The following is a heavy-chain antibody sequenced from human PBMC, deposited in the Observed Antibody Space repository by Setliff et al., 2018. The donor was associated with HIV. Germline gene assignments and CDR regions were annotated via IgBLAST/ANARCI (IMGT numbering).Heavy chain of an antibody. Sequence: SVKVSCKASGGTFSSYAISWVRQAPGQGLEWMGGIIPIFGTVRYAQKFQGRVTITADESMSTAYMELSSLRSEDTAVYYCAKGPLYSGYDLDYYCYYMDVWGKGTTVTVSS. CDR2: IIPIFGTV. CDR3: AKGPLYSGYDLDYYCYYMDV. D-gene: IGHD5-12*01. V-gene: IGHV1-69*13. J-gene: IGHJ6*03. CDR1: GGTFSSYA.